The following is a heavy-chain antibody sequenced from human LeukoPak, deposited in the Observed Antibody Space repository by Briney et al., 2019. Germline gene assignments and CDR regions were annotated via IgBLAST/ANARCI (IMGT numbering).Heavy chain of an antibody. J-gene: IGHJ4*02. Sequence: SETLSLTCTVSGYSISSGYYWGWIRQPPGKGLEWIGSIYHSGRTYYNSSLKSRVTISVDMSKNQFSLNLNSVIAADTAVYYCARGPTTVTRAFDYWGQGTLVTVSS. D-gene: IGHD4-17*01. V-gene: IGHV4-38-2*02. CDR2: IYHSGRT. CDR1: GYSISSGYY. CDR3: ARGPTTVTRAFDY.